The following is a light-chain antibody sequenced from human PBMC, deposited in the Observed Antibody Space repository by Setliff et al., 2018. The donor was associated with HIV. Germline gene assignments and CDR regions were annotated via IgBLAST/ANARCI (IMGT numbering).Light chain of an antibody. CDR2: DVS. CDR1: SSDVGGFNY. Sequence: QSALAQPASVSGSPGPSITISCAGTSSDVGGFNYVSWYQQHPDKAPKFMIYDVSNRPSGISNRFSGAKSGNTASLTISGLQAEDEADYYCSSYTTSSTYVFGTGTKVTVL. J-gene: IGLJ1*01. CDR3: SSYTTSSTYV. V-gene: IGLV2-14*01.